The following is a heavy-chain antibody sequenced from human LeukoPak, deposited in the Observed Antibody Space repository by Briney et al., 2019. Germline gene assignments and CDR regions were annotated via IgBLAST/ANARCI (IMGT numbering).Heavy chain of an antibody. D-gene: IGHD3-22*01. CDR1: VGSIRSYY. CDR3: ARGDRYDSSGDS. J-gene: IGHJ4*02. CDR2: IYSSGST. Sequence: LETLSLTCTVSVGSIRSYYWSWIWERPGEGLEWIWYIYSSGSTNNIPSHKCRVTISVDTSKNKFSLKLSSVTAADTAVYYCARGDRYDSSGDSWGQGTLVTVSS. V-gene: IGHV4-59*01.